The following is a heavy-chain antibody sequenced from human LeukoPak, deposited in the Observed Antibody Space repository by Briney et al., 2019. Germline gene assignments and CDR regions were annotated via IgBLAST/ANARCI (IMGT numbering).Heavy chain of an antibody. Sequence: EASVKVSCKASEGTFSSYAISWVRQAPGQGLEWMGGIIPIFGTANYAQKFQGRVTITTDESTSTAYMELSSLRSEDTAVYFCASRSGIAAAGTPYYYYYMDVWGKGTTVTVSS. D-gene: IGHD6-13*01. CDR2: IIPIFGTA. CDR1: EGTFSSYA. V-gene: IGHV1-69*05. J-gene: IGHJ6*03. CDR3: ASRSGIAAAGTPYYYYYMDV.